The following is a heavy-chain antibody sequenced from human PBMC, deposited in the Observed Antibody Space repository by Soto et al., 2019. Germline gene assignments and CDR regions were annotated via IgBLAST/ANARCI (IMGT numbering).Heavy chain of an antibody. CDR3: ARGQTTVTTPDD. V-gene: IGHV4-30-2*01. D-gene: IGHD4-17*01. J-gene: IGHJ4*02. Sequence: QLQLQESGSGLVKPSQTLSLSCTVSGGSISSGGYSWYWIRQPPGKGLEWIGYIYHSGRTSCNPSLKSRVTRSVDRSKNQCSLKLRSVTAADTAVYYCARGQTTVTTPDDWCQGTLVTVSS. CDR1: GGSISSGGYS. CDR2: IYHSGRT.